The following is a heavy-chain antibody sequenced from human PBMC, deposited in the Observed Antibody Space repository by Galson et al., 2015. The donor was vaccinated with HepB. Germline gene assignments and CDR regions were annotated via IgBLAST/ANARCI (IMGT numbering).Heavy chain of an antibody. D-gene: IGHD3-3*01. Sequence: TLSLTCAVYGGSFGGYYWSWIRQPPGKGLEWIGEINHSGSTNYNPSPKSRVTISVDTSKNQFSLKLSSVTAADTAVYYCARVRVLRFSEWLLYNWFDPWGQGTLVTVSS. CDR3: ARVRVLRFSEWLLYNWFDP. V-gene: IGHV4-34*01. CDR2: INHSGST. J-gene: IGHJ5*02. CDR1: GGSFGGYY.